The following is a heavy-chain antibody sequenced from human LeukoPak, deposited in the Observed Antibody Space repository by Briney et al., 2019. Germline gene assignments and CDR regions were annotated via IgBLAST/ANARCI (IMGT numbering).Heavy chain of an antibody. Sequence: GGSLRLSCAASGFTFSSYAMHWVRQAPGKGLEWVAVISYDGSNKYYADSVKGRFTISRDNSKNTLYLQMNSLRAEDTAVYYCARDKGSAAGTWDYWGQGTLVTVSS. CDR1: GFTFSSYA. D-gene: IGHD6-13*01. CDR3: ARDKGSAAGTWDY. J-gene: IGHJ4*02. V-gene: IGHV3-30-3*01. CDR2: ISYDGSNK.